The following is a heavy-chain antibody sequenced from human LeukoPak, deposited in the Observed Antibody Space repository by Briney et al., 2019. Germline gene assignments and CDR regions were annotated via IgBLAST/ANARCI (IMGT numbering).Heavy chain of an antibody. Sequence: GGSLRLSCAASGFTFSSYAMSWVRQVPGKGLEWVSVISAAGDKTYYADSVKGRFTISRDNSKDTLYLQMNSLRAEDTAVYYCARNENSGWGYFDYWGQGTLVTVSS. CDR1: GFTFSSYA. CDR2: ISAAGDKT. CDR3: ARNENSGWGYFDY. J-gene: IGHJ4*02. V-gene: IGHV3-23*01. D-gene: IGHD5-12*01.